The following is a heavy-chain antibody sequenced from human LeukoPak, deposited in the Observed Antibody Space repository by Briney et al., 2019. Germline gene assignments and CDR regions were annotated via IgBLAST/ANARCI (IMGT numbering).Heavy chain of an antibody. Sequence: GGSLRLSCTASGFTFRTSGMHWVRQAPGKGLEWVAVISYDGSNKYYADSVKGRFTISRDNSKNTLYLQMNSLRAEDTAVYYCVGGNWFDPWGQGTLVTVSS. CDR2: ISYDGSNK. CDR3: VGGNWFDP. CDR1: GFTFRTSG. J-gene: IGHJ5*02. V-gene: IGHV3-30*03. D-gene: IGHD2-15*01.